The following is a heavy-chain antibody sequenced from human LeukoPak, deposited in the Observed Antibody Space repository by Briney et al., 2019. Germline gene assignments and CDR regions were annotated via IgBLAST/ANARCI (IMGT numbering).Heavy chain of an antibody. Sequence: PGGSLRLSCAASEFSVGSNYMTWVRQAPGKGLEWVSLIYSGGSTYYADSVKGRFTISRDNSKNTLYLQMNSLRAEDTAVYYCARGPSDYVGYYYYYYMDVGGKGTTVTVSS. CDR3: ARGPSDYVGYYYYYYMDV. CDR1: EFSVGSNY. CDR2: IYSGGST. D-gene: IGHD4-17*01. V-gene: IGHV3-66*01. J-gene: IGHJ6*03.